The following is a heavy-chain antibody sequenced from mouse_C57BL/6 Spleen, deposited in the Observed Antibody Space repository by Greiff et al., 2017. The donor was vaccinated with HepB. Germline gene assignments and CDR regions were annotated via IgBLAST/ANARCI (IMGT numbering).Heavy chain of an antibody. CDR1: GYTFTSYT. CDR2: INPSSGYT. V-gene: IGHV1-4*01. Sequence: VQLQQSGAELARPGASVKMSCKASGYTFTSYTMHWVKQRPGQGLEWIGYINPSSGYTKYNQKFKDKATLTADKSSSTAYMQLSSLTSEDSAVYDGERRDYGSDYWGQGTTLTVSS. CDR3: ERRDYGSDY. J-gene: IGHJ2*01. D-gene: IGHD1-1*01.